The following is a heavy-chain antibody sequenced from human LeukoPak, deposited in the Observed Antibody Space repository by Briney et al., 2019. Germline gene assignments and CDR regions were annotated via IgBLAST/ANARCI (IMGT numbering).Heavy chain of an antibody. CDR1: GFTFTSYA. CDR2: ISGNGDTT. J-gene: IGHJ4*02. V-gene: IGHV3-23*01. Sequence: PGGSLRLSCAVSGFTFTSYAMTWVRQAPGKGLEWVSGISGNGDTTYYADSVKGRFTISRDNSKNILYLEMNRLRAEDTAVYFCAKSFMTVLTVIDSWGQGNLVTVSS. CDR3: AKSFMTVLTVIDS. D-gene: IGHD4-11*01.